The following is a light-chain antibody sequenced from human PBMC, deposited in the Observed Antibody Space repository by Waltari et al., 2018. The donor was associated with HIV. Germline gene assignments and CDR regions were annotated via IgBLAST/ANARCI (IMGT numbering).Light chain of an antibody. CDR3: QAWDSSTVV. Sequence: SYELTQPPSVSVSPGQTASITCSGDKLGDKYACWYQQKAGKSPVLVIYRGRKRPSGIPERFSGSNSGNTATLTISGTQAMDEADYYCQAWDSSTVVFGGGTKLTVL. CDR1: KLGDKY. V-gene: IGLV3-1*01. J-gene: IGLJ2*01. CDR2: RGR.